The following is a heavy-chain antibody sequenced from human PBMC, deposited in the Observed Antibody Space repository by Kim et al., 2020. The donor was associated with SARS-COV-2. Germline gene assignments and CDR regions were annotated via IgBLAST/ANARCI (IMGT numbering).Heavy chain of an antibody. Sequence: SLKSRVTISVDTSKNQFSLKLSSVTAADTAVYYCARDPGPYSSSSEGFGYWGQGTLVTVSS. D-gene: IGHD6-6*01. V-gene: IGHV4-30-2*04. CDR3: ARDPGPYSSSSEGFGY. J-gene: IGHJ4*02.